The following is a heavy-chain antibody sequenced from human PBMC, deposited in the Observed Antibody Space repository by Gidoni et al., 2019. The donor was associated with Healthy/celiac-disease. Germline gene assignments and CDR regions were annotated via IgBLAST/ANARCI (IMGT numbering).Heavy chain of an antibody. J-gene: IGHJ3*02. CDR1: GFTFSSYA. Sequence: QVQLVESGGGVVQPGRSLRLSCEASGFTFSSYAMHWVRQAPGKGLEWVAVISYDGSNKYYADSVKGRFTISRDNSKNTLYLQMNSLRAEDTAVYYCASLAVAGTDALAFDIWGQGTMVTVSS. CDR2: ISYDGSNK. V-gene: IGHV3-30-3*01. CDR3: ASLAVAGTDALAFDI. D-gene: IGHD6-19*01.